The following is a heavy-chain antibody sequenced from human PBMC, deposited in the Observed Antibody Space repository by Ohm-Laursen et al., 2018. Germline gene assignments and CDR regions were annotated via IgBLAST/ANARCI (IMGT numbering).Heavy chain of an antibody. Sequence: ETLSLTCNVSGGSMSRYYWSWIRQPPGKRLEWIGYVHYSGNPNYNPSLKSRVTMSVDTSKNQFSLKLSSVTAADTAVYYCAIYYYDSSGYYYEGSLWGQGTLVTVSS. CDR1: GGSMSRYY. D-gene: IGHD3-22*01. V-gene: IGHV4-59*12. CDR2: VHYSGNP. J-gene: IGHJ4*02. CDR3: AIYYYDSSGYYYEGSL.